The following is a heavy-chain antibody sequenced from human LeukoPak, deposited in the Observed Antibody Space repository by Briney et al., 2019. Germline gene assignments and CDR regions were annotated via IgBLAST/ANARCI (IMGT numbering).Heavy chain of an antibody. CDR1: GFTFSSYW. D-gene: IGHD2-2*01. J-gene: IGHJ4*02. CDR2: IKQDGSEK. Sequence: PGGSLRLSCAASGFTFSSYWMSWVRQAPGKGLEWVANIKQDGSEKYYVDSVKGRFTISRDNAKNSLYLQMNSLRAEGTAVYYCAKDDGYCSSTSCYFVDYWGQGTLVTVSS. CDR3: AKDDGYCSSTSCYFVDY. V-gene: IGHV3-7*01.